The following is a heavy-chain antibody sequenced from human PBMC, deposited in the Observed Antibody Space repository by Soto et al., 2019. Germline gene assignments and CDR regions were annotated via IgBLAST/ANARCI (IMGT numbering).Heavy chain of an antibody. D-gene: IGHD7-27*01. V-gene: IGHV1-8*02. Sequence: QVQLVQSGAEVKEPGASVKVSCKASGYTFTTLDINWVRQATGQGLEWMGWVRPTNGQTSYAQKFQGRVTMTRATSIGTVYMELNSLTSEDTAIYYCARGVNAGVDYWGQGTLITVSS. CDR2: VRPTNGQT. J-gene: IGHJ4*02. CDR3: ARGVNAGVDY. CDR1: GYTFTTLD.